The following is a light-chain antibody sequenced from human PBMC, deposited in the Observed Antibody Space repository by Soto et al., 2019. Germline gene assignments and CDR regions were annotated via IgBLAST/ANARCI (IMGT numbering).Light chain of an antibody. CDR2: GAS. Sequence: EIVLTQSPGTLSLSPGERATLSCRASQSVSSSYLAWYQQKPGQAPRLLIYGASSRATGIPDRFSGSGSGTDFTLTISRLEPEDFAVYYCQQYGSSPLTFRQGTKVDIK. CDR3: QQYGSSPLT. J-gene: IGKJ2*01. V-gene: IGKV3-20*01. CDR1: QSVSSSY.